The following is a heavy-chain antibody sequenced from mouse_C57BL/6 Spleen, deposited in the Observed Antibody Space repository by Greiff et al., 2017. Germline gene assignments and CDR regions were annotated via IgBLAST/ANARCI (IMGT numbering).Heavy chain of an antibody. CDR3: AREGFSTTAYYAMDY. CDR2: IHPSSGST. J-gene: IGHJ4*01. V-gene: IGHV1-64*01. D-gene: IGHD1-1*01. CDR1: GYTFTSYW. Sequence: QVQLQQPGAELVKPGASVKLSCTASGYTFTSYWMHWVKQRPGQGLEWIGMIHPSSGSTNYTEKFKGQSTMTVDKSYSTVYMQLSSLTSEDSAVYYCAREGFSTTAYYAMDYWGKGASVTAAS.